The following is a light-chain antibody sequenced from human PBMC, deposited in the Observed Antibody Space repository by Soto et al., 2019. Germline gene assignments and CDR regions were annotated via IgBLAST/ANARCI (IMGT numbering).Light chain of an antibody. J-gene: IGLJ2*01. V-gene: IGLV4-69*01. CDR1: RGHTPYA. CDR2: LNSDGSH. Sequence: QLVLAQSPSASASLGASVKLTCTLSRGHTPYAIAWHQQQPEKGPRYLMKLNSDGSHTKGDGIPERFSGSSSGAERYLSISSLQSEDEADYYCQSWDTGIHRVFGGGTKLTVL. CDR3: QSWDTGIHRV.